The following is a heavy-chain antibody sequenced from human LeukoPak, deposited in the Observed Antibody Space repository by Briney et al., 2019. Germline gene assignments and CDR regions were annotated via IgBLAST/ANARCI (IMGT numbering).Heavy chain of an antibody. D-gene: IGHD3-16*01. Sequence: SETLSLTCTVSSGSLNSYCWGWVRQPAGRGLEWIGRIYTTGKTDYNPSLKSRLTMSVGTSKRQFSLNLTSVTAADTAIYFCARHGYTASHYFLDFWSQGTLVTVSS. CDR3: ARHGYTASHYFLDF. CDR2: IYTTGKT. V-gene: IGHV4-4*07. J-gene: IGHJ4*02. CDR1: SGSLNSYC.